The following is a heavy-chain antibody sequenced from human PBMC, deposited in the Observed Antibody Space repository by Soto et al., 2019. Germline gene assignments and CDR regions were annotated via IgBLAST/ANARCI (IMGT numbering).Heavy chain of an antibody. J-gene: IGHJ4*02. CDR2: ISYDGSNK. D-gene: IGHD6-13*01. CDR3: AKLPIAAAVPEY. V-gene: IGHV3-30*18. Sequence: QVQLVESGGGVVQPGRSLRLSCAASGFTFSSYGMHWVRQAPGKGLEWVAVISYDGSNKYYADSVKGRFTISRDNSKNTLYLQMNSLRAEDTAVYYCAKLPIAAAVPEYWGQGTLVTVSS. CDR1: GFTFSSYG.